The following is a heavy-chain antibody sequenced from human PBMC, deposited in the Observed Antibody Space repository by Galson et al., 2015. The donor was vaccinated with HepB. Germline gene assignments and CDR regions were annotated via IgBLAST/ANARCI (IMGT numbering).Heavy chain of an antibody. CDR3: AIAMAYCSGGSCYSPNY. V-gene: IGHV3-23*01. D-gene: IGHD2-15*01. CDR2: ISGSGGST. Sequence: SLRLSCAGSGFPFSSYAMSWVRQAPGKGLEWVSAISGSGGSTYYADSVKGRFTISRDNSKNTLYLQMNSLRAEDTAVYYCAIAMAYCSGGSCYSPNYWGQGTLVAVSS. J-gene: IGHJ4*02. CDR1: GFPFSSYA.